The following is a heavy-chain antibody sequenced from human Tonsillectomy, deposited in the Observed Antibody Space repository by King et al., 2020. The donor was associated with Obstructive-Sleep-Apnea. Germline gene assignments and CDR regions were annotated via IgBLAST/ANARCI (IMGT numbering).Heavy chain of an antibody. CDR3: ARAPPYYDSTGYPYYYYYGMAV. D-gene: IGHD3-22*01. Sequence: QLVQSGAEVKKPGSSVKVSCKASGGTFSSHAINWVRQAPGQGLEWMGRIIPILDTANYAQKFQGGVTITADKSTSTAYMELTSLRSEDTAVYYCARAPPYYDSTGYPYYYYYGMAVWGQGTTVTVSS. CDR1: GGTFSSHA. J-gene: IGHJ6*02. CDR2: IIPILDTA. V-gene: IGHV1-69*09.